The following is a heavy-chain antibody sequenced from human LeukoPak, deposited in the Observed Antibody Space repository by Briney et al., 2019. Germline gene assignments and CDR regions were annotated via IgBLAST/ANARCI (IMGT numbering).Heavy chain of an antibody. CDR1: GFTFSSYS. V-gene: IGHV3-48*04. CDR2: ISSSSSTI. D-gene: IGHD3-10*02. Sequence: GGSLRLSCAASGFTFSSYSMNWVRQAPGKGLEWVSYISSSSSTIYYADSVKGRFTISRDNAKNSLYLQMNSLRAEDTAVYYCARDLVFGENNWGQGTLVTVSS. J-gene: IGHJ4*02. CDR3: ARDLVFGENN.